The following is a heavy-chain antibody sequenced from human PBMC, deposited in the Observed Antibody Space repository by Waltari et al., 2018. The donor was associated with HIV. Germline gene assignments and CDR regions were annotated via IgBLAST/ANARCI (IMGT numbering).Heavy chain of an antibody. Sequence: QVQLVESGGGVVRPGGSLRLSCSASGLMFSGYVLHWVRQAPGKGLEWVAATSFDGTNNYYAHSVKGRFTISRDNIKNILHLQMNSLKIEDMAVYYCAKDRSGSLHYFYYYGMDVWGKGTTVAVSS. CDR2: TSFDGTNN. D-gene: IGHD3-22*01. J-gene: IGHJ6*04. CDR1: GLMFSGYV. V-gene: IGHV3-30*01. CDR3: AKDRSGSLHYFYYYGMDV.